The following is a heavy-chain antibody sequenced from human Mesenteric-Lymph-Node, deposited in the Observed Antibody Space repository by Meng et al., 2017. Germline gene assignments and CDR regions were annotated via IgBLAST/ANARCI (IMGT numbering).Heavy chain of an antibody. J-gene: IGHJ4*02. Sequence: GGSLRLSCATSGFSFDNSAMHWVRQAPGKGLEWVAVISYDGSNKYYADSVKGRFTISRDNSKNTLYLQMNSLRAEDTAVYYCAREYGSGSYYLFFDYWGQGTLVTVSS. CDR2: ISYDGSNK. CDR3: AREYGSGSYYLFFDY. V-gene: IGHV3-30*19. CDR1: GFSFDNSA. D-gene: IGHD3-10*01.